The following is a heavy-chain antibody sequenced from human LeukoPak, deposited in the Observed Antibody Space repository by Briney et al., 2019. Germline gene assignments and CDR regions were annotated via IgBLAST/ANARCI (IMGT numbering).Heavy chain of an antibody. CDR1: GFTVCANY. CDR2: VYNGGTT. V-gene: IGHV3-66*02. D-gene: IGHD3-3*01. CDR3: ARDLRLTTIFGVVSN. Sequence: AGSLRLSCAASGFTVCANYRSCVRQGPGKGREWGSVVYNGGTTYYAESVKGRFTISRDNSKNTPYLQMNSMRREDTAVYYCARDLRLTTIFGVVSNRGQGNLVTVSS. J-gene: IGHJ4*02.